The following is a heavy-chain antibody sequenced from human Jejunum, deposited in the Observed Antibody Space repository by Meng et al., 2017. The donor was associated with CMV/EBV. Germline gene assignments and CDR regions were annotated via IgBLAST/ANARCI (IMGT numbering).Heavy chain of an antibody. V-gene: IGHV4-34*01. J-gene: IGHJ5*02. Sequence: CAVCGGSFSGYYWTWIRQPPGKGLEWIGEINHRGSTNYNPSLKSRVTISVDTSTKQFSLKVNSVTAADTAVYYCVRFGESFNWFDPWGQGNLVTVSS. CDR1: GGSFSGYY. D-gene: IGHD3-10*01. CDR3: VRFGESFNWFDP. CDR2: INHRGST.